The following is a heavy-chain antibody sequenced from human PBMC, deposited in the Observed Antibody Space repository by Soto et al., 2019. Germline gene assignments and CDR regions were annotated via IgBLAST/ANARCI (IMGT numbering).Heavy chain of an antibody. J-gene: IGHJ5*02. CDR3: ARRTGYSSSWPRFDP. D-gene: IGHD6-13*01. V-gene: IGHV4-34*01. CDR2: INHSGST. CDR1: GGSFSGYY. Sequence: QVQLQQWGAGLLKPSETLSLTCAVYGGSFSGYYWSWIRQPPGKGLEWIGEINHSGSTNYNPSLKSRVTISADTSKNQFSLKLSSVTAADTAVYYCARRTGYSSSWPRFDPWGQGTLVTVSS.